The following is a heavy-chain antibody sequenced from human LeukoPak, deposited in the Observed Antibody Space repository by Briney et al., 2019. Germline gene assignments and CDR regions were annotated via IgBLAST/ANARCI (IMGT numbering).Heavy chain of an antibody. V-gene: IGHV3-21*01. CDR2: LGRSISYI. CDR3: AREGYNPGLDV. CDR1: GFTFSIYS. D-gene: IGHD1-14*01. J-gene: IGHJ6*02. Sequence: GGSLRLSCAASGFTFSIYSMKWVRQAPGKGLEWVSFLGRSISYISYADSVKGRFTISRDNAKNSLYLQMNSLRTEDTAVYYCAREGYNPGLDVWGQGPRVTVSS.